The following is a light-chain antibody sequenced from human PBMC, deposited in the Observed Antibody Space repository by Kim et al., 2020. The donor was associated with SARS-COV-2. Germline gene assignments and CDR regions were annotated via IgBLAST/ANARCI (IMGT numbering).Light chain of an antibody. J-gene: IGLJ3*02. CDR3: SSYTSSSTWV. V-gene: IGLV2-18*02. Sequence: GQSVTISCTGTSSDVGSYNRVSWYQQPPGTAPQLMIYEVSTRPSGVPDRFSGSKSGNTASLTISGLQADDEADYYCSSYTSSSTWVFGGGTQLTVL. CDR2: EVS. CDR1: SSDVGSYNR.